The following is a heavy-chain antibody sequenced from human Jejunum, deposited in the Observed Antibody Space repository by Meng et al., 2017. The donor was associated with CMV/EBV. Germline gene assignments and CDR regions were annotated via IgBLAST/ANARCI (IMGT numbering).Heavy chain of an antibody. CDR2: NYPGDFET. Sequence: YRLSSDWIGGVSQKPGKGLEWMGVNYPGDFETRYRPYFQGQDNISVDKSINTAYLQWSGLKAWDTAMYYCARAPTGTTYPYHFDLWGQGTAVTVSS. CDR3: ARAPTGTTYPYHFDL. CDR1: YRLSSDW. J-gene: IGHJ4*02. V-gene: IGHV5-51*01. D-gene: IGHD1-1*01.